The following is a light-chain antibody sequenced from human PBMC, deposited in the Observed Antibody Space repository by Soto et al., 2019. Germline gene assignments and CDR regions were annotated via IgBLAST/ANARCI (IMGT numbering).Light chain of an antibody. V-gene: IGLV2-14*01. J-gene: IGLJ1*01. CDR1: SSDVGDYNY. CDR3: TSYTVSSTLYV. CDR2: EVR. Sequence: QSALTQPASVSGSPGQSITISCTGTSSDVGDYNYVSWYQHHPGKAPKLMIYEVRNRPSGVSNRFSGSKSGNTASLTISGLQAEDEADYYCTSYTVSSTLYVLGNGTKVTVL.